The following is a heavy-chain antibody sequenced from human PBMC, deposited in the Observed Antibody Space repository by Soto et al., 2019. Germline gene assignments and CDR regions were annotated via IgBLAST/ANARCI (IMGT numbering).Heavy chain of an antibody. CDR1: GFTFSSYA. D-gene: IGHD5-12*01. V-gene: IGHV3-23*01. CDR3: AKGGYTSPFDY. J-gene: IGHJ4*02. CDR2: IRGSGGST. Sequence: PGGSLRHSCAASGFTFSSYAMSWVRQAPGKGLEWVSTIRGSGGSTYYADSVKGRFTISRDNSMNTLFLHMNSLRAEDTAIYYCAKGGYTSPFDYWGLGTLVTVSS.